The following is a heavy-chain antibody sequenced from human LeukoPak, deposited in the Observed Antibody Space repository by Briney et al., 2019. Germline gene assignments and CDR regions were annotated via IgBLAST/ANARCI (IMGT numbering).Heavy chain of an antibody. CDR2: IYYSGST. CDR1: GVSISSYY. D-gene: IGHD3-10*01. Sequence: SETLSLTCTVSGVSISSYYWSWIRQPPGKGLEWIGYIYYSGSTNYNHSLKSRVTISVDTSKNQFSLKLSSVTAADTAVYYCARVYGSGSYQHIDYWGQGTLVTVSS. J-gene: IGHJ4*02. V-gene: IGHV4-59*01. CDR3: ARVYGSGSYQHIDY.